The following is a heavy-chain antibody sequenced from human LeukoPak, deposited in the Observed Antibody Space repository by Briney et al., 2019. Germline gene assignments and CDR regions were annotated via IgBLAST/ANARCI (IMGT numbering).Heavy chain of an antibody. V-gene: IGHV3-23*01. CDR2: ISGSGGTT. Sequence: GGSLRLSCAAPGFTFSSYAMSWVRQAPGKGLEWVSSISGSGGTTYYADPVKGRFTISRDNSKNTLYLQMDSLRAEDTALYYCAKHNDFWSVSNWFDPWGQGTLVIVSS. J-gene: IGHJ5*02. CDR3: AKHNDFWSVSNWFDP. CDR1: GFTFSSYA. D-gene: IGHD3-3*01.